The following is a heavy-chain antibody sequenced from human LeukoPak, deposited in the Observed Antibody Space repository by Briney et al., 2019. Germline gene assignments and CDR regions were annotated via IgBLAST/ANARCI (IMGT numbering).Heavy chain of an antibody. V-gene: IGHV4-30-2*03. Sequence: SQTLSLTCTVSGGSISSGGYYWSWIRQPPGKGLEWIGYIYYSGSTYYNPSLKSRVTISVDTSKNQFSLKLSSVTAADTAVYYCARHLERYSYGIDYWGQGTLVTVSS. D-gene: IGHD5-18*01. CDR3: ARHLERYSYGIDY. CDR2: IYYSGST. J-gene: IGHJ4*02. CDR1: GGSISSGGYY.